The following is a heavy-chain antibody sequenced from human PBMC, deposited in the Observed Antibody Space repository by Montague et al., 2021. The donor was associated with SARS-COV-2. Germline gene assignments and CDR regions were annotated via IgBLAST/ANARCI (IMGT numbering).Heavy chain of an antibody. V-gene: IGHV3-48*03. D-gene: IGHD2-8*01. CDR1: GFDFFNFD. Sequence: SLRLSCAASGFDFFNFDMAWVRQAPGRGLEWISDISSSGATILYADSLKGRFTTSRDNIQKSLYLQMNSLRAEDTAVYYCATNKYCTLHDCLHGRHYFDHWGQGTLVTVSS. CDR3: ATNKYCTLHDCLHGRHYFDH. J-gene: IGHJ4*02. CDR2: ISSSGATI.